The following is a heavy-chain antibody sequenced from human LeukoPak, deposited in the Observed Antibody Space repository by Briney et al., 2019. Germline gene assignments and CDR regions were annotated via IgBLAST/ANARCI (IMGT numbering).Heavy chain of an antibody. D-gene: IGHD1-26*01. V-gene: IGHV1-2*02. Sequence: VASVKVSCKTSGYTFTGYYMHWVRQAPGQGLEWMGWIDPNSGGTNYAQRFQGRVTMTRDTSISTAYMELSSLRSDDTAVYYCAKDLGSGSYQPSDYWGQGTLVTVSS. CDR2: IDPNSGGT. CDR1: GYTFTGYY. CDR3: AKDLGSGSYQPSDY. J-gene: IGHJ4*02.